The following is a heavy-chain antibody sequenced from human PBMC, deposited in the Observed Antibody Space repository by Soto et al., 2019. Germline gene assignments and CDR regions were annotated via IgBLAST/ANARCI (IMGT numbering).Heavy chain of an antibody. J-gene: IGHJ4*02. D-gene: IGHD3-10*01. CDR1: GYTFTSYG. CDR3: ARDLLWFGEVSPCDY. Sequence: ASVKVSCKASGYTFTSYGISWVRQAPGQGLEWMGWISAYNGNTNYAQKLQGRVTMTTDTSTSTAYMELRSLGSDDTAVYYCARDLLWFGEVSPCDYWGQGTLVTVSS. CDR2: ISAYNGNT. V-gene: IGHV1-18*01.